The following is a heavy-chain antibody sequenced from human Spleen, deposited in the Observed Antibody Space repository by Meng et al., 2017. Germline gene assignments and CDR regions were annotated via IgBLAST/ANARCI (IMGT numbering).Heavy chain of an antibody. CDR3: ALTAVGATFDY. CDR2: ISYDGSNK. J-gene: IGHJ4*02. CDR1: GFTFSSYA. D-gene: IGHD1-26*01. V-gene: IGHV3-30-3*01. Sequence: QVQLVESGGGVVQPGRSLRLSCAAPGFTFSSYAMHWVRQAPGKGLEWVAVISYDGSNKYYADSVKGRFTISRDNSKNTLYLQMNSLRAEDTAVYYCALTAVGATFDYWGQGTLVTVSS.